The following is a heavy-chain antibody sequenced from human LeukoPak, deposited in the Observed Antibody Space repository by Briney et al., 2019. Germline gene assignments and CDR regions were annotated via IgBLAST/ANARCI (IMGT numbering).Heavy chain of an antibody. Sequence: GGSLRLSCAASGFISSDCWMSWVRQTPGKGLEWVANINDDGSATYYVDSVQGRFTISRDNAKNSLYLQMHSLRADDTAVYYCVRRGNRWGDYWGQGTLVTVSS. CDR1: GFISSDCW. J-gene: IGHJ4*02. CDR2: INDDGSAT. D-gene: IGHD3-16*01. V-gene: IGHV3-7*01. CDR3: VRRGNRWGDY.